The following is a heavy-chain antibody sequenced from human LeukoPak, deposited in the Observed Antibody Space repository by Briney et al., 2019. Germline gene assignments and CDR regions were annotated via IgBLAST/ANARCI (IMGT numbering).Heavy chain of an antibody. CDR1: GLAFSSYS. V-gene: IGHV3-30*04. D-gene: IGHD3-3*01. Sequence: PGRSLRLSCVASGLAFSSYSMHWVRQAPGKGLEGVGVISYDGSDEYYTDSVKGRFTISRDNSKNTVCLQMNSLRADDTAVYYCARDFTPEWFDVHWGQGTLVTVS. CDR2: ISYDGSDE. CDR3: ARDFTPEWFDVH. J-gene: IGHJ4*02.